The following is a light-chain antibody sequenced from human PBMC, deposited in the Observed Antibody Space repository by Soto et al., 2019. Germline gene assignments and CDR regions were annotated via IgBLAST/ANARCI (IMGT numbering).Light chain of an antibody. CDR1: SSDVGSNNR. CDR3: TSYTSSTTPCV. V-gene: IGLV2-18*02. Sequence: QSVLTQPPSVSGSPGQSVTISCTGTSSDVGSNNRVSWYQQPPSTAPKLMIYEVSNRPSGVPDRFSGSKSGNTASLTISGLRAEDEADYYCTSYTSSTTPCVFGTGTKVTVL. CDR2: EVS. J-gene: IGLJ1*01.